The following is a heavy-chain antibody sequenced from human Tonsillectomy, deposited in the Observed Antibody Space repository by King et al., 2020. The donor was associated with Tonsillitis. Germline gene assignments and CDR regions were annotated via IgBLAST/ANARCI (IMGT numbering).Heavy chain of an antibody. CDR1: GYTLTNYY. J-gene: IGHJ3*02. CDR2: IKPSGGST. D-gene: IGHD3-9*01. Sequence: QLVQSGAEVKKPGASVKVSCKASGYTLTNYYMHWVRQAPGQGLEWMGIIKPSGGSTSYAQKFQGRVTMTRDTSTSTVYMELSSLRSEDTAVYYCSKGPDILTVYYYYDAFEIWGQGTMVTVSS. CDR3: SKGPDILTVYYYYDAFEI. V-gene: IGHV1-46*01.